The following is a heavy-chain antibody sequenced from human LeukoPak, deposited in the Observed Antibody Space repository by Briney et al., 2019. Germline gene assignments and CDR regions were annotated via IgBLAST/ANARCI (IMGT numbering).Heavy chain of an antibody. CDR2: MSAGGSST. CDR3: AKDLYDSSGSRYDY. D-gene: IGHD3-22*01. Sequence: GGSLRLSCAASGFTFSNYAMSWVRQAPGKGLEWVSAMSAGGSSTWYADSVKGRLTISRDNSKNTLFLQMNSLRVEDTAVYYCAKDLYDSSGSRYDYWGQGTLVTVSS. V-gene: IGHV3-23*01. CDR1: GFTFSNYA. J-gene: IGHJ4*02.